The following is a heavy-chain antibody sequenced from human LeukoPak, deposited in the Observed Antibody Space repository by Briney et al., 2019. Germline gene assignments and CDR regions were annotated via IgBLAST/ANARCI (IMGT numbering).Heavy chain of an antibody. CDR1: GDSISSYY. CDR3: ARSVSYDFWSGHFDY. D-gene: IGHD3-3*01. Sequence: SETLSLTCTVSGDSISSYYWSWIRQPAGKGLEWIGYIYYSGSTNYNPSLKSRVTISVDTSKNQFSLKLSSVTAADTAVYYCARSVSYDFWSGHFDYWGQGTLVTVSS. J-gene: IGHJ4*02. CDR2: IYYSGST. V-gene: IGHV4-59*01.